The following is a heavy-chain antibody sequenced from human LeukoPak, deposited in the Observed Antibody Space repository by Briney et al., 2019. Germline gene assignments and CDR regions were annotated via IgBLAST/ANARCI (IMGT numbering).Heavy chain of an antibody. CDR1: GYTFTSYG. J-gene: IGHJ4*02. V-gene: IGHV1-18*01. CDR3: AIDLPLYYNDSSGYHDC. D-gene: IGHD3-22*01. Sequence: ASVKVSCKASGYTFTSYGISWVRRAPGQGLEWMGWISAYNGNTNYAQKFQGRVTMTTDTSTSTAYMELRSLRSDDTAVYYCAIDLPLYYNDSSGYHDCWGQGTLVTVSS. CDR2: ISAYNGNT.